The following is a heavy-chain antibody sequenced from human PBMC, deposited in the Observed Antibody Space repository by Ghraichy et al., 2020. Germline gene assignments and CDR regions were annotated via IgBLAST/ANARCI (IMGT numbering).Heavy chain of an antibody. CDR1: GGSISSYY. CDR2: IYYSGST. Sequence: SETLSLTCTVSGGSISSYYWSWIRQPPGKGLEWIGYIYYSGSTNYNPSLKSRVTISVDTSKNQFSLKLSSVTAADTAVYYCASIGGGDQDFDYWGQGTLVTVSS. D-gene: IGHD4-17*01. J-gene: IGHJ4*02. V-gene: IGHV4-59*01. CDR3: ASIGGGDQDFDY.